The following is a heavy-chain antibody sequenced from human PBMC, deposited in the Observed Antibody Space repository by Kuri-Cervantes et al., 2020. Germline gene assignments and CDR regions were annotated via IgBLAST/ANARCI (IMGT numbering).Heavy chain of an antibody. D-gene: IGHD3-9*01. CDR1: GYTFTGYY. Sequence: ASVKVSCKASGYTFTGYYMHWVRQAPGQGLEWMGWINPNSGGTNYAQKFQGRVTMTRDTSISTAYMELSRLRSADTAVYYCARSYYDILTGFVNNPFDYWGQGTLVTVSS. V-gene: IGHV1-2*02. CDR3: ARSYYDILTGFVNNPFDY. CDR2: INPNSGGT. J-gene: IGHJ4*02.